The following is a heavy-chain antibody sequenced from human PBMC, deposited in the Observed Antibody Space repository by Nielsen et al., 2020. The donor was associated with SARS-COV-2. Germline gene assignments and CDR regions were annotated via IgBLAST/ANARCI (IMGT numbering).Heavy chain of an antibody. D-gene: IGHD3-22*01. CDR3: ARLKGNYYDSSGPPHY. J-gene: IGHJ4*02. CDR2: IYSGGST. V-gene: IGHV3-53*01. CDR1: GFTVSSNY. Sequence: GESLKISCAASGFTVSSNYMSWVRQAPGKGLEWVSVIYSGGSTYYADSVKGRFTIFRDNSKNTLYLQMNSLRAEDTAVYYCARLKGNYYDSSGPPHYWGQGTLVTVSS.